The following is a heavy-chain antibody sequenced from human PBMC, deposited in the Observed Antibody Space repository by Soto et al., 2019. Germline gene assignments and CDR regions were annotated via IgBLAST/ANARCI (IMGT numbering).Heavy chain of an antibody. CDR3: ARDCGPVVVVPAAITGDMDV. CDR2: INAGNGNT. Sequence: QVQLVQSGAEVKKPGASVKVSCKASGYTFTSYAMHWLRQAPGQRLEWMGWINAGNGNTKYSQKFQGRVTITRDTSASTAYMELSSLRSEDTAVYYCARDCGPVVVVPAAITGDMDVLVKGTTVTVSS. J-gene: IGHJ6*03. V-gene: IGHV1-3*01. D-gene: IGHD2-2*01. CDR1: GYTFTSYA.